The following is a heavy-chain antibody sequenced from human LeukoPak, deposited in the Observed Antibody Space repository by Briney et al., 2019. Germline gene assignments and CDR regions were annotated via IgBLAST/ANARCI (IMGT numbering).Heavy chain of an antibody. CDR3: ARDRASGITMVPWFDP. CDR1: GGTFSSYA. J-gene: IGHJ5*02. V-gene: IGHV1-69*01. D-gene: IGHD3-10*01. Sequence: GASVKVSCKASGGTFSSYAISWVRQAPGQGLEWMGGIIPIFGTANYAQKFQGRVTITADESTSTAYMELSSLRSEDTAVYYCARDRASGITMVPWFDPWGQGTLVTVSS. CDR2: IIPIFGTA.